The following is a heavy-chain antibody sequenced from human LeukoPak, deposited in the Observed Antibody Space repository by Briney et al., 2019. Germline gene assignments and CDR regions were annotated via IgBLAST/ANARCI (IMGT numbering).Heavy chain of an antibody. J-gene: IGHJ4*02. Sequence: SETLSLTCAVSGGSISSGGYSWSWIRQPPGKGLEWIGYIYHSGSTYYNPSLKSQVTISVDRSKNQFSLKLSSVTAADTAVYYCARASPAAYYDILGYIDYWGQGTLVTVSS. CDR3: ARASPAAYYDILGYIDY. D-gene: IGHD3-9*01. CDR2: IYHSGST. CDR1: GGSISSGGYS. V-gene: IGHV4-30-2*01.